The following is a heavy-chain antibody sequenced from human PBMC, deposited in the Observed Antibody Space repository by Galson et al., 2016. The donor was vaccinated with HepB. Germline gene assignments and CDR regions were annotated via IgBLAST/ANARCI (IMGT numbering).Heavy chain of an antibody. J-gene: IGHJ4*02. CDR3: ARHALLGAKDFHN. V-gene: IGHV4-59*05. CDR2: LHHGGTT. D-gene: IGHD1-26*01. CDR1: GGSMNNSY. Sequence: ETLSLTCTVSGGSMNNSYWSWIRQPPGKGLEWIGSLHHGGTTYYNPSLMSRFTTSADTSKNQFSLNLNSVTAADPAVYYCARHALLGAKDFHNWGQGTLVTVS.